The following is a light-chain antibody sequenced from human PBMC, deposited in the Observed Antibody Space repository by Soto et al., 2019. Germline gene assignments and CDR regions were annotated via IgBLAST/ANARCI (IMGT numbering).Light chain of an antibody. CDR1: QSVSSNY. CDR2: GAS. J-gene: IGKJ1*01. CDR3: QQHGSSPWM. V-gene: IGKV3-20*01. Sequence: EVVLTQSPGTLSLSPGERATLSCRASQSVSSNYVAWYQQIPGQTPRLLIYGASSRATGIPDRFSGSGSGTDFTLTISSLEPEDFAVYYSQQHGSSPWMFGQGTKLDIK.